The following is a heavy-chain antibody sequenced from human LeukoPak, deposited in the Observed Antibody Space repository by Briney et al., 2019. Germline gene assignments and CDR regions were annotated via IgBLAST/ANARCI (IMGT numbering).Heavy chain of an antibody. CDR3: ARGRSQMDV. J-gene: IGHJ6*02. V-gene: IGHV1-46*01. CDR2: INPSGGST. CDR1: GYTFTIYY. Sequence: ASVKVSCKASGYTFTIYYIHWVRQAPGQGLGWMGIINPSGGSTTYAQNFQGRVTMTRDTSTSTVYMELSRLRPEDTAVYYCARGRSQMDVWGQGTTVTVSS.